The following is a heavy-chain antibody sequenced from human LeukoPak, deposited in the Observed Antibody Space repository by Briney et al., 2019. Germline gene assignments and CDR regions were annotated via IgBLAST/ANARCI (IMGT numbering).Heavy chain of an antibody. CDR1: GYTFTSYG. V-gene: IGHV1-18*01. D-gene: IGHD6-13*01. Sequence: ASVTVSCKASGYTFTSYGISWVRQAPGQGLEWMGWISASNGNTDYAQKFQGRVTMTTDTSTTTAYMELRSLRSDDTAVYYCATDTSYSWYDSIGEYWGQGTLVTVSS. CDR3: ATDTSYSWYDSIGEY. J-gene: IGHJ4*02. CDR2: ISASNGNT.